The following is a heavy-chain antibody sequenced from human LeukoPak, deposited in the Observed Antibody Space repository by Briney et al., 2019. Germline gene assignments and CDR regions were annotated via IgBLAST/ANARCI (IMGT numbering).Heavy chain of an antibody. CDR2: IGGSSSSL. CDR3: AKEAGQDYGALYAFDV. D-gene: IGHD4-17*01. CDR1: GFTFSIYS. J-gene: IGHJ3*01. Sequence: GGSLRLSCAASGFTFSIYSMNWVRQAPGKGLEWLSTIGGSSSSLYYAESVKGRFNISRDNARNSLYVEMNSVRAEDTAVYYCAKEAGQDYGALYAFDVWGQGTMVTVPS. V-gene: IGHV3-21*01.